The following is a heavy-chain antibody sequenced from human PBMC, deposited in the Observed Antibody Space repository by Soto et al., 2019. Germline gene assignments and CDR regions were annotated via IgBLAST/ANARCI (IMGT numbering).Heavy chain of an antibody. CDR3: AGRTGYPCDY. CDR2: VGGNGLDT. D-gene: IGHD3-16*02. Sequence: EVQLLESGGGLVQPGGSLRLSCAASGFIFSNYAMNWVRQAPGKGLEWVSAVGGNGLDTYYADSGKGRFTVSRDNSKNTLYLQTTSLRAEDTAVYYCAGRTGYPCDYWGQGTLVTVSS. CDR1: GFIFSNYA. J-gene: IGHJ4*02. V-gene: IGHV3-23*01.